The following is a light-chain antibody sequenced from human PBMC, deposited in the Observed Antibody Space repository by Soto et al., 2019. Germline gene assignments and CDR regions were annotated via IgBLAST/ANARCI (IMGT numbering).Light chain of an antibody. CDR3: CSYAGYSTSV. V-gene: IGLV2-23*01. J-gene: IGLJ2*01. CDR2: EGS. Sequence: QSALTQPASVSGSPGQSITISCTGTSSDVGSYNLVSWYQHHPGKAPKLMIYEGSKRPSGVSDRFSGSKSGNTASLTISGLQAEDEADYYCCSYAGYSTSVFGGGTKVTVL. CDR1: SSDVGSYNL.